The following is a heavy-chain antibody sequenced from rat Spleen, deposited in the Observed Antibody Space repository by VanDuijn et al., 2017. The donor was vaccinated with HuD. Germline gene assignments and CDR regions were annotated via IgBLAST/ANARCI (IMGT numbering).Heavy chain of an antibody. CDR3: ATYNSGYDWFAY. Sequence: EVQLVETGGGLVQPGRSLKLSCVASGFTFSSYWMYWIRQAPGKGLEWVASVSPGGVTIQYRDSVKGRFTISRDDAKSTLYLQMDSLRSEDTATYYCATYNSGYDWFAYWGQGTLVTVSS. V-gene: IGHV5-58*01. CDR1: GFTFSSYW. J-gene: IGHJ3*01. D-gene: IGHD4-3*01. CDR2: VSPGGVTI.